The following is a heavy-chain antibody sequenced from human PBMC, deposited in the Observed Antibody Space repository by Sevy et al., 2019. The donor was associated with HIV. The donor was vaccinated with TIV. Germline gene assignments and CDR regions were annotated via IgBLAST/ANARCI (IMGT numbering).Heavy chain of an antibody. D-gene: IGHD2-2*01. Sequence: GESLKISCKGSGYRFTNYWIGWVRQMPGKGLEWMGIIHPGDSETRYSPSLQGQVTFSADRSIDTVYLQWRSLRASDSAVYYCARLRGSSFSSMEVWGQGTLVTVSS. J-gene: IGHJ4*02. CDR3: ARLRGSSFSSMEV. V-gene: IGHV5-51*01. CDR1: GYRFTNYW. CDR2: IHPGDSET.